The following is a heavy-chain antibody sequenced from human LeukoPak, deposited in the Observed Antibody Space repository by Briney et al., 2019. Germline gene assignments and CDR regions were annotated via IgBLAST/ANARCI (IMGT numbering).Heavy chain of an antibody. V-gene: IGHV4-39*07. D-gene: IGHD6-19*01. Sequence: SETLSLTCTVSGGSISSSSYYWGWIRQPPGKGLEWIGSIYYSGSTYYNPSLKSRVTISVDTSKNQFSLKLSSVTAADTAVYYCARGVAGPYYYYYMDVWGRGTTVTVS. CDR1: GGSISSSSYY. CDR2: IYYSGST. CDR3: ARGVAGPYYYYYMDV. J-gene: IGHJ6*03.